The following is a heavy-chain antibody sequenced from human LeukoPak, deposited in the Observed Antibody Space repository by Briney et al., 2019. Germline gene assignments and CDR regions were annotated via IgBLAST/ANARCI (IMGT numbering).Heavy chain of an antibody. CDR1: GGSISSYY. Sequence: SETLSLTCTVSGGSISSYYWSWIRQPPGKGLEWIGYIYYSGSTNYNPSLKSRVTISVDTSKNQFSLKLSSVTAADTAVYYCARDPGYSSNWSRDDAFDIWGQGTMVTVSS. J-gene: IGHJ3*02. D-gene: IGHD6-13*01. V-gene: IGHV4-59*01. CDR2: IYYSGST. CDR3: ARDPGYSSNWSRDDAFDI.